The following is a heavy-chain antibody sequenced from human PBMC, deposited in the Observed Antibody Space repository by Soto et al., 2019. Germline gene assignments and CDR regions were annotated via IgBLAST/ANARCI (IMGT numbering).Heavy chain of an antibody. D-gene: IGHD6-13*01. CDR1: GGSMSSYY. J-gene: IGHJ5*02. CDR2: IDYSGST. V-gene: IGHV4-59*01. CDR3: ARDRDSSSWYGWFDP. Sequence: SETLSLTCTVSGGSMSSYYWTWIRQPPGQGLEWIGYIDYSGSTSNPSLKSRVTISVDTSKNQFSLKLSSVTAADTAVYYCARDRDSSSWYGWFDPWGRGTLVTVSS.